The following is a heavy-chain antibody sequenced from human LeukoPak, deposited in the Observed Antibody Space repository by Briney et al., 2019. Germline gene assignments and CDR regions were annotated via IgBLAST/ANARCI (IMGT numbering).Heavy chain of an antibody. V-gene: IGHV4-39*07. CDR1: GASVSSSTFY. D-gene: IGHD2/OR15-2a*01. CDR3: AREDFYARRFRD. CDR2: VYYSGNT. Sequence: PSETLSLTCIVSGASVSSSTFYWGWIRQPLGKGLEWIGSVYYSGNTYYKPSLKSRVTISVDTPKNQLSLKLSSVTAADTAVYYCAREDFYARRFRDWGQGTLVTVSS. J-gene: IGHJ4*02.